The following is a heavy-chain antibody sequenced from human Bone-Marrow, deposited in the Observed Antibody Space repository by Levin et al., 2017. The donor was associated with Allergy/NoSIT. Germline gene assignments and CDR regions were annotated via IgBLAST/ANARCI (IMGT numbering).Heavy chain of an antibody. J-gene: IGHJ4*02. CDR3: ARGDRDMLGVGWGASCYGLSTDY. CDR1: GGSFSGYY. D-gene: IGHD2-2*01. CDR2: INHSGST. V-gene: IGHV4-34*01. Sequence: PSETLSLTCAVYGGSFSGYYWSWIRQPPGKGLEWIGEINHSGSTNYNPSLKSRVTISVDTSKNQFSLKLSSVTAADTAVYYCARGDRDMLGVGWGASCYGLSTDYWGQGTLVTVSS.